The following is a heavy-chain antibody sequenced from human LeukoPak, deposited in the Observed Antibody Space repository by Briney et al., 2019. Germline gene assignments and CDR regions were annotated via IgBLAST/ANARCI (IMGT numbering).Heavy chain of an antibody. Sequence: GESLKISCKSSGYSFITYWIGWVRQMPGKGLEWMGIIYPGDSDTRYGPSFQGQVTISADKSISTAYLQWSSLKASDTAMYYCARHYDILTGYFTLDYWGQGTLVTVSS. CDR3: ARHYDILTGYFTLDY. D-gene: IGHD3-9*01. V-gene: IGHV5-51*01. J-gene: IGHJ4*02. CDR2: IYPGDSDT. CDR1: GYSFITYW.